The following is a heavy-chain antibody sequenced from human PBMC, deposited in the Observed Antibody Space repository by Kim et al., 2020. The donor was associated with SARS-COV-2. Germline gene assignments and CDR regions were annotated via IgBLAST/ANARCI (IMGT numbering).Heavy chain of an antibody. D-gene: IGHD2-15*01. Sequence: SETLSLTCTVSGDSISPYYWSWIRQFPGKGLEWIGYILYSGATNYNPSLKSRLTMSVDTTKNQFSLTLIPVTAADKVVYYCVRRKRIELPGAVDYWGRGT. CDR1: GDSISPYY. J-gene: IGHJ4*02. V-gene: IGHV4-59*01. CDR2: ILYSGAT. CDR3: VRRKRIELPGAVDY.